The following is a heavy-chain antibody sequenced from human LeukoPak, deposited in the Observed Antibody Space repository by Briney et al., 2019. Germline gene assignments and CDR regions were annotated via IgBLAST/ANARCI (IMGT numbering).Heavy chain of an antibody. CDR2: INHSGST. D-gene: IGHD3-10*01. Sequence: SETLSLTCAVYGGSFSGYYWSWIRQPPGKGLEWIGEINHSGSTNYNPSLKSRVTISVDTSKNQFSLKLSSVTAADTAVYYCARSLRGVILNSSAFDIWGQGTMVTVSS. CDR1: GGSFSGYY. J-gene: IGHJ3*02. CDR3: ARSLRGVILNSSAFDI. V-gene: IGHV4-34*01.